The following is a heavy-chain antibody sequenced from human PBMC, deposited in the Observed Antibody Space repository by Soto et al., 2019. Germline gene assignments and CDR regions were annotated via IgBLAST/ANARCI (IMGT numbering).Heavy chain of an antibody. CDR3: TTQHYDFWSGYQGGAFDI. CDR2: IKSKTDDGTT. CDR1: GFTFNSAW. D-gene: IGHD3-3*01. V-gene: IGHV3-15*07. J-gene: IGHJ3*02. Sequence: PGGSLRLSCAASGFTFNSAWMNWVRQSPGKGLEWVGRIKSKTDDGTTDYAAPVKGRFTISRDDSQNTLYLQMNSLKTEDTAVYYCTTQHYDFWSGYQGGAFDIWGQGTMVTVSS.